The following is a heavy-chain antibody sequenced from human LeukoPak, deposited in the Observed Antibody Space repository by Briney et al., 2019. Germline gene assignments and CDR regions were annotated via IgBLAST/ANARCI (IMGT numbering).Heavy chain of an antibody. D-gene: IGHD1-26*01. CDR2: VTPNSGNT. Sequence: GASVKVSCKTSGYTFTDYFMHWVRQAPGQGGQGLEWMGWVTPNSGNTKYAQKFQGRVTMTRDTSISTAYMELSRLTSDDTAIYYCARIGVSGSYWDFDHWGQGTLVTVSS. J-gene: IGHJ4*02. CDR1: GYTFTDYF. V-gene: IGHV1-2*02. CDR3: ARIGVSGSYWDFDH.